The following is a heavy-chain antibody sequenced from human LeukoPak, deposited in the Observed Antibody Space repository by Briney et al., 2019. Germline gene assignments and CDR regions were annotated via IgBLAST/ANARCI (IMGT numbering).Heavy chain of an antibody. Sequence: GGSLRLSCAASGFTFSNFWMHWVRQAPGKGLVWVALIYGDGSSTSYADSVKGRFTISRDNAKNTLYLQMNSLRAEDTAVYYCARDNWGYFDYWGQGTLVTVSS. J-gene: IGHJ4*02. CDR2: IYGDGSST. V-gene: IGHV3-74*01. D-gene: IGHD7-27*01. CDR3: ARDNWGYFDY. CDR1: GFTFSNFW.